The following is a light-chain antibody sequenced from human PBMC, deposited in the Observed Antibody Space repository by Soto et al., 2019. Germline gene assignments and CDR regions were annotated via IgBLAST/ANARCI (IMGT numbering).Light chain of an antibody. CDR1: QSVFSNNNNS. J-gene: IGKJ5*01. V-gene: IGKV4-1*01. Sequence: DFVMTQSPDSLPVSLGERAAINCKSSQSVFSNNNNSLAWFQQKPGQPPRLFIYWASTRGSGVPDRFSGSGSGTDFTLTISNVEAEDVAIYYCQQYHSAPITFGQGTRLEIK. CDR3: QQYHSAPIT. CDR2: WAS.